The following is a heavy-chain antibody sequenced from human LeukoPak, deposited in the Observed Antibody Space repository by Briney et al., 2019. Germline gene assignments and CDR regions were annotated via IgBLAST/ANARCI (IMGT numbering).Heavy chain of an antibody. CDR2: VNSDGDTT. Sequence: GGSLRLSCAASGFTFSSYWMHWVRQAPGKGLVWVSRVNSDGDTTNYADSVKGRFTISRDNAKNSLYLQMNSLRAEDTAVYYCALTTNSMDVWGQGTTVTVSS. J-gene: IGHJ6*02. CDR1: GFTFSSYW. D-gene: IGHD2-8*01. CDR3: ALTTNSMDV. V-gene: IGHV3-74*01.